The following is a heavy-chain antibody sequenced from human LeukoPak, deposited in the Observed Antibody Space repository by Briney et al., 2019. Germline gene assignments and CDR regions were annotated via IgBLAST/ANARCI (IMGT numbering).Heavy chain of an antibody. J-gene: IGHJ4*02. D-gene: IGHD3-10*01. CDR2: IDNSGTT. CDR3: AKSRGSGTYCFDY. CDR1: GFIFSSSA. Sequence: GGSLRLSCAASGFIFSSSAVSWVRQAPGKGLEWVSTIDNSGTTYCPDSVKGRFTISRDNSKNTLYLQMNSLRAEDTATYYCAKSRGSGTYCFDYWGQGTLVTVSS. V-gene: IGHV3-23*01.